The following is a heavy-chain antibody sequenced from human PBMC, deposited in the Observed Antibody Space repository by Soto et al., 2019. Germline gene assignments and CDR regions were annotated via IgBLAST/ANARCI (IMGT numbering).Heavy chain of an antibody. CDR3: VKRGRNWGAFDF. CDR1: GFILNNYA. CDR2: IGGTDGDSDGVP. D-gene: IGHD7-27*01. V-gene: IGHV3-23*01. J-gene: IGHJ3*01. Sequence: VQLLESGGDLVQPGGSLRLSCVASGFILNNYAMSWVRQAPGKGLEWVSTIGGTDGDSDGVPWYEDSVKGRFTLSRDSSANTLVLHMDNLRAEYSSLYYCVKRGRNWGAFDFWGQWTTVVVSS.